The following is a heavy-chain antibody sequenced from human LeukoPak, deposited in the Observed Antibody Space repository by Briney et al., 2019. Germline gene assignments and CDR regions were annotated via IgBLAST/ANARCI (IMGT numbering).Heavy chain of an antibody. CDR2: ISVSGSRA. J-gene: IGHJ6*02. Sequence: GGSLRLSCAASGFTFSSNAMSWVRQAPGKGLEWVSVISVSGSRAYYADFVKGRFTVSRNNSKNTVLLQMNSLRVEDTAVYYCTKDHDGMHAWGQGTTVTVSS. CDR3: TKDHDGMHA. V-gene: IGHV3-23*01. CDR1: GFTFSSNA.